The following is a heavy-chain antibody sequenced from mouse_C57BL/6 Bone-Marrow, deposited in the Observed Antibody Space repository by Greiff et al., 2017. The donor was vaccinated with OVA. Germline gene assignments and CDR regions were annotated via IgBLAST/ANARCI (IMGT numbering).Heavy chain of an antibody. J-gene: IGHJ3*01. CDR3: AMEGLRLAWFAY. D-gene: IGHD2-4*01. CDR1: GYTFTSYG. Sequence: QVHVKQSGAELARPGASVKLSCKASGYTFTSYGISWVKQRTGQGLEWIGEIYPRSGNTYYNEKFKGKATLTADKSSSTAYMELRSLTSEDSAVYFCAMEGLRLAWFAYGGQGTLVTVSA. V-gene: IGHV1-81*01. CDR2: IYPRSGNT.